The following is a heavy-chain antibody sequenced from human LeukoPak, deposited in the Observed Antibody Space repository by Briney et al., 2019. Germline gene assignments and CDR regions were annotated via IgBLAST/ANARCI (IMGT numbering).Heavy chain of an antibody. V-gene: IGHV4-34*01. D-gene: IGHD2-15*01. CDR2: FNHSGYT. J-gene: IGHJ4*02. Sequence: PSDTLSLTCALYVESFSVYYGSCIRDPPGGGRECIMEFNHSGYTNYNPSLKRPVTISVDTSKIQFSLKLSSVTAADTAVYYCARGGRLSIVVRVRYFDYWGQGTLVTVSS. CDR3: ARGGRLSIVVRVRYFDY. CDR1: VESFSVYY.